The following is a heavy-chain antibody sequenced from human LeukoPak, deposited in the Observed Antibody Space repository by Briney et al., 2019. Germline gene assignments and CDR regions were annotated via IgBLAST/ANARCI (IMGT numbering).Heavy chain of an antibody. D-gene: IGHD1-1*01. CDR3: ARKMKTGDRVGTFDI. CDR1: GFTFSSHN. V-gene: IGHV3-21*01. CDR2: IGTDGSYI. J-gene: IGHJ3*02. Sequence: ASGSLRLSCAASGFTFSSHNMNWVRQAPMKGLEWVSSIGTDGSYIDYADSVQGRFTISRDNAKNSLYLQMNSLTAEDTAEYYCARKMKTGDRVGTFDIWGQGTMVTVSS.